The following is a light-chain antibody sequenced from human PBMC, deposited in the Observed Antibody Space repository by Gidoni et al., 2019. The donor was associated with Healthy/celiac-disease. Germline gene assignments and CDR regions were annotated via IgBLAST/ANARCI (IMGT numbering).Light chain of an antibody. CDR2: KAS. Sequence: DIQMTQSPSTLSASVGDRVTITCRASQSISSWLAWYQQKPGKAPKLLIYKASSLESGGPSRFSGSGSGTEFTLTISSLQPDDFATYYCQQYNSYSPFXQXTKVEIK. CDR1: QSISSW. V-gene: IGKV1-5*03. CDR3: QQYNSYSP. J-gene: IGKJ1*01.